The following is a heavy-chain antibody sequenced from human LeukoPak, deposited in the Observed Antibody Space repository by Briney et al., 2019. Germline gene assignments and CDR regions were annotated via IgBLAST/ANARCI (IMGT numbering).Heavy chain of an antibody. D-gene: IGHD6-19*01. J-gene: IGHJ4*02. CDR1: GFTFSSYW. CDR2: INTDGSTT. V-gene: IGHV3-74*03. Sequence: GGSLRLSCAASGFTFSSYWMHWVRQAPGKGLVWVSRINTDGSTTTYADSVKGRFTISRDNAKNTLYLQMNSLRAEDSAVYYCARGRHTSSWYYLDYWGQGTLVTV. CDR3: ARGRHTSSWYYLDY.